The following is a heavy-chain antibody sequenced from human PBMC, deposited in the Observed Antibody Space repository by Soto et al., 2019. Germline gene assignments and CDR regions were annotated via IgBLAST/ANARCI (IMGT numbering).Heavy chain of an antibody. CDR3: ASSYTSNWFDY. J-gene: IGHJ4*02. CDR2: IYNSGTT. Sequence: PSETLSLTCTVSGGSISSSSYSWGWIRQPPGKGLGWIGSIYNSGTTYYNPSLKSRVTISIDTSKNQFSLKLSSVTAADTAVFYCASSYTSNWFDYWGQGTLVTVSS. V-gene: IGHV4-39*01. D-gene: IGHD1-1*01. CDR1: GGSISSSSYS.